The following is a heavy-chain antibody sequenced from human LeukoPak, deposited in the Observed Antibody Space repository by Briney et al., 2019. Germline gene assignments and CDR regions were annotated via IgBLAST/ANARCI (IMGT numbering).Heavy chain of an antibody. V-gene: IGHV4-34*01. CDR2: INHSGST. CDR3: ARGGWQQLGYFDY. D-gene: IGHD6-13*01. Sequence: PGGSLRLSCAASGFTFDDYGMSWIRQPPGKGLEWIGEINHSGSTNYNPTLKSRVTISVDTSKNQFSLKLRSVTAADTAVYYCARGGWQQLGYFDYWGQGTLVTVSS. CDR1: GFTFDDYG. J-gene: IGHJ4*02.